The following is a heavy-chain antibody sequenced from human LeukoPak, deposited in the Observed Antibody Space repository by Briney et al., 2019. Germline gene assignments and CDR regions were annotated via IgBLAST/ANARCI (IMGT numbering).Heavy chain of an antibody. CDR1: GFTFDYYG. CDR2: INWSGGRT. J-gene: IGHJ3*02. V-gene: IGHV3-20*04. D-gene: IGHD6-13*01. CDR3: ARESSSSWRDAFDI. Sequence: GGSLRLSCEASGFTFDYYGMNWVRHAPGKGLEWVSGINWSGGRTSYADSVKGRFTISRDNAKNFVYLQMNSLRAEDTAFYYCARESSSSWRDAFDIWGQGTLVTASS.